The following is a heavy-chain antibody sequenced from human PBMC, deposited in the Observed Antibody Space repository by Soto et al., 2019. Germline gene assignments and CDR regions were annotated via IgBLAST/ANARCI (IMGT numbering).Heavy chain of an antibody. J-gene: IGHJ4*02. CDR3: ASDRFRGTYYLRGVTYFFEE. D-gene: IGHD1-26*01. CDR1: GFSFSHYA. Sequence: GGSLRLSCAASGFSFSHYAMHWVRQPPGKGLEWVANIKQDESEKNYLDSVKGRFTISRDNAKNSLYLQMNSLRAEDTAVYYCASDRFRGTYYLRGVTYFFEEWGQGAPVTVSS. V-gene: IGHV3-7*03. CDR2: IKQDESEK.